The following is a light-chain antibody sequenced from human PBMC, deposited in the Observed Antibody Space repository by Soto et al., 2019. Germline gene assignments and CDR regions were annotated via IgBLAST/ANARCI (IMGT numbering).Light chain of an antibody. CDR1: SSNIGAGYD. J-gene: IGLJ3*02. Sequence: QSVLTQPPSVSGAPGQRVTISCTGNSSNIGAGYDVHWYHQLPGTAPKLLIYENNNRPSGVPDRISGSKSGTSASLAITGLQAEDEADYYCQSYDSRLSSWVFGGGTKLTV. CDR2: ENN. CDR3: QSYDSRLSSWV. V-gene: IGLV1-40*01.